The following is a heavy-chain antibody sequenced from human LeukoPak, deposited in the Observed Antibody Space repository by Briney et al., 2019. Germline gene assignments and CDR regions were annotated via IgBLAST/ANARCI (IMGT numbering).Heavy chain of an antibody. Sequence: PGRSLTLSCGASGFTFSSYEMHWVRQAPGKGLEWVTLISYDGTNKYYSDSVKGRFTISRDNSNNTVYLQMDSLTAEDTAVYFCARVSGCSGGSYTSLKYWGPGTLVIVSS. CDR1: GFTFSSYE. J-gene: IGHJ4*02. CDR2: ISYDGTNK. V-gene: IGHV3-30-3*01. D-gene: IGHD2-15*01. CDR3: ARVSGCSGGSYTSLKY.